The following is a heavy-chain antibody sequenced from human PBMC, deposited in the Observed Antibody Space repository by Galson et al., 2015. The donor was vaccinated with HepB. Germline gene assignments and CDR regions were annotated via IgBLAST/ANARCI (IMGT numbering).Heavy chain of an antibody. J-gene: IGHJ4*02. CDR3: AARHYDSSGYYDYFDY. D-gene: IGHD3-22*01. V-gene: IGHV3-23*01. Sequence: SLRLSCAASGFTFSSYAMSWVRQAPGKGLEWVSAISGSGGSTYYADSVKGRFTVSRDNSKNTLYLQMNSLRAEDTAVYYCAARHYDSSGYYDYFDYWGQGTLVTVSS. CDR2: ISGSGGST. CDR1: GFTFSSYA.